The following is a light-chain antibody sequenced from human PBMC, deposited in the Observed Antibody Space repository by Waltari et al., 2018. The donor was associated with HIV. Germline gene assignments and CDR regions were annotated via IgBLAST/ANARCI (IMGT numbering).Light chain of an antibody. CDR1: QSVRSN. Sequence: EVVLTQSQVTLSLSPGERATLSCRASQSVRSNLAWYQQRPGQAPRLLIYDVSNRATDIPPRFSGSGSETDFSLTISSLEPEDFAVYYCQQRSNWPRTFGQGTRLEI. CDR2: DVS. CDR3: QQRSNWPRT. V-gene: IGKV3-11*01. J-gene: IGKJ2*01.